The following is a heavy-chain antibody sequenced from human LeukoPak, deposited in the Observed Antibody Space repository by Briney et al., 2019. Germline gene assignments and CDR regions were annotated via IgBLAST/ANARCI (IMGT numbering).Heavy chain of an antibody. CDR2: IIPIIGIA. CDR3: ASSPLMPTGDGIYYYYGMDV. J-gene: IGHJ6*02. CDR1: RGTFSSYA. D-gene: IGHD2-2*01. V-gene: IGHV1-69*04. Sequence: VSSVKVSCKASRGTFSSYAISWVRQAPGQGLEWMGRIIPIIGIANYAQKFQGRVTITADKTTRTAYMELSSLRSEDTAVYYCASSPLMPTGDGIYYYYGMDVWGQGTTVTVSS.